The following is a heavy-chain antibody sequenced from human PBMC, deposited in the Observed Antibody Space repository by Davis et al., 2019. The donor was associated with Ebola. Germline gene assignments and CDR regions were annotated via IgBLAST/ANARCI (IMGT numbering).Heavy chain of an antibody. Sequence: GSLRLSCTVSGGSVSSGSYYWSWIRQPPGKGLEWIGYIYYSGSTNYNPSLKSRVTISVDTSKNQFSLKLSSVTAADTAVYYCAKTINWFDPWGQGTLVTVSS. V-gene: IGHV4-61*01. J-gene: IGHJ5*02. D-gene: IGHD5-24*01. CDR3: AKTINWFDP. CDR1: GGSVSSGSYY. CDR2: IYYSGST.